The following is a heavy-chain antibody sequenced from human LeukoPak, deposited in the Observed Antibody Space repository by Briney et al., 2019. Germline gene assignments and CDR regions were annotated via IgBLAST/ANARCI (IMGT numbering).Heavy chain of an antibody. CDR2: IRYDGRAN. D-gene: IGHD5-24*01. CDR3: ARDRDDGNFFFDY. V-gene: IGHV3-30*02. J-gene: IGHJ4*02. Sequence: GGSLRLSCAASGFTFQNFGMHWVRQAPGKGLEWVSFIRYDGRANNSAASVKGRFTVSRDNSKDTLYLQMNSLRIEDTAVYFCARDRDDGNFFFDYWGQGTLATVSS. CDR1: GFTFQNFG.